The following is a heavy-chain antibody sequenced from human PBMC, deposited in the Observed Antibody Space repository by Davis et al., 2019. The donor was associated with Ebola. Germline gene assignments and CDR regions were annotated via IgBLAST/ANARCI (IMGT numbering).Heavy chain of an antibody. CDR3: ARVFYSTRPRYYYYYGMDV. J-gene: IGHJ6*02. CDR1: GFTFSSYG. D-gene: IGHD2-2*01. V-gene: IGHV3-33*01. Sequence: PGGSLRLSCAASGFTFSSYGMHWVRQAPGKGLEWVAVIWYDGSNKYYADSVKGRFTISRDNAKNSLYLQMNSLRAEDTAVYYCARVFYSTRPRYYYYYGMDVWGQGTTVTVSS. CDR2: IWYDGSNK.